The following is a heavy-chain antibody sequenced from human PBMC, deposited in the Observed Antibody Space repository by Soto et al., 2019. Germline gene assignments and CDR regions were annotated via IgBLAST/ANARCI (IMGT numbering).Heavy chain of an antibody. V-gene: IGHV4-31*03. D-gene: IGHD3-3*01. CDR3: ARGAYDFWSGAGGFDP. CDR2: IYYSGST. CDR1: GGSISSGGYY. J-gene: IGHJ5*02. Sequence: KTSETLSLTCTVSGGSISSGGYYWSWIRQHPGKGLEWIGYIYYSGSTYYNPSLKSRVTISVDTSKNQFSLKLSSVTAADTAVYYCARGAYDFWSGAGGFDPWGQGTLVTVSS.